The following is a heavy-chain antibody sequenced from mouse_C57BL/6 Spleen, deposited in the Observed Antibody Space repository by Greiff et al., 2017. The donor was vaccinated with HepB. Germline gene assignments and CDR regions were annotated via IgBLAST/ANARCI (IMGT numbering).Heavy chain of an antibody. CDR2: ISNGGGST. V-gene: IGHV5-12*01. J-gene: IGHJ3*01. CDR1: GFTFSDYY. Sequence: DVQLVESGGGLVQPGGSLKLSCAASGFTFSDYYMYWVRQTPEKRLEWVAYISNGGGSTYYPDTVKGRFTISRDNAKNTLYLQMSRLKSEDTAMYYCAGQYYDYDGGFAYWGQGTLVTVSA. D-gene: IGHD2-4*01. CDR3: AGQYYDYDGGFAY.